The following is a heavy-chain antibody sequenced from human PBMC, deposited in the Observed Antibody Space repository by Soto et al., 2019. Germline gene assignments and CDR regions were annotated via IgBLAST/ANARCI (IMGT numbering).Heavy chain of an antibody. CDR1: GYTFTGYY. V-gene: IGHV1-2*04. CDR2: INPNSGGT. D-gene: IGHD3-10*01. Sequence: ASVKVSCKASGYTFTGYYMHWVRQAPGQGLEWMGWINPNSGGTNYAQKFQGWVTMTRDTSISTAYMELSRLRSDDTAVYYCARDFRPPSIWFGELSTYYYYGMDVWGQGTTVTVSS. J-gene: IGHJ6*02. CDR3: ARDFRPPSIWFGELSTYYYYGMDV.